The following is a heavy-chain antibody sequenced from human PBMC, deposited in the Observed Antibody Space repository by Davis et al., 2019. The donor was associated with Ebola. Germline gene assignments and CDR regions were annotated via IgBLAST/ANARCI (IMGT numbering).Heavy chain of an antibody. CDR2: INPNSGGT. J-gene: IGHJ4*02. D-gene: IGHD2-2*01. CDR3: ARDGSRCSSTSCYGRGFPDY. Sequence: ASVKVSCKASGYTFTGYYMHWVRQAPGQGLEWMGWINPNSGGTNYAQKFQGRVTMTRDTSISTAYMELSRLRSDDTAVYYCARDGSRCSSTSCYGRGFPDYWGQGTLVTVSS. CDR1: GYTFTGYY. V-gene: IGHV1-2*02.